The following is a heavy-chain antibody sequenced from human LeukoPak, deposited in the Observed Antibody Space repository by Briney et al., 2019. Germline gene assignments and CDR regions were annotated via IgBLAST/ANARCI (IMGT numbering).Heavy chain of an antibody. J-gene: IGHJ6*03. D-gene: IGHD2-2*03. CDR2: ISAYNGNT. V-gene: IGHV1-18*01. CDR1: GFTFTSYG. CDR3: ARVPGYCSSTSCFSYYYYYMDV. Sequence: PGGSLRLSCAASGFTFTSYGISWVRQAPGQGLEWMGWISAYNGNTNYAQKLQGRVTMTTDTSTSTAYMELRSLRSDDTAVYYCARVPGYCSSTSCFSYYYYYMDVWGKGTTVTISS.